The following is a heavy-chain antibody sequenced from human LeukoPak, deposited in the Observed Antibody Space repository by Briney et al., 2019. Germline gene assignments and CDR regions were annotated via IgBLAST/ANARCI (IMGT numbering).Heavy chain of an antibody. D-gene: IGHD3-3*01. CDR1: GASISSGGYY. Sequence: PSETLTLTCTVSGASISSGGYYWSWFRQHPGKGLEWIGYVSYSGSTYYNPSLKSRVTISVDTSMNQFSLKLTPVTAADTAVYYCARDRHDSFPMDVWGQGTTVTVSS. CDR3: ARDRHDSFPMDV. J-gene: IGHJ6*02. V-gene: IGHV4-31*03. CDR2: VSYSGST.